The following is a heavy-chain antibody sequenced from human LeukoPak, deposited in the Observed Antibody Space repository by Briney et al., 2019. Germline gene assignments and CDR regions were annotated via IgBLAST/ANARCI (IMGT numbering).Heavy chain of an antibody. Sequence: GGSLRLSCAASGFTFSSYSMNWVRQAPGKGLEWVSHITASGTAMLYADSVKGRFTISRDNAKNSLYLQMNSLRDEDTAVYYCASSGSYRFDYWGQGTLVTVSS. CDR1: GFTFSSYS. CDR2: ITASGTAM. J-gene: IGHJ4*02. CDR3: ASSGSYRFDY. D-gene: IGHD1-26*01. V-gene: IGHV3-48*02.